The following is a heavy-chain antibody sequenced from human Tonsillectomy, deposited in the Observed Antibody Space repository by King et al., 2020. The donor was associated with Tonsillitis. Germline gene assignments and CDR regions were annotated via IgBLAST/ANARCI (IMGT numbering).Heavy chain of an antibody. CDR3: ASGQLARGTYYYYSGMDV. D-gene: IGHD6-6*01. CDR1: GGTFSSYG. J-gene: IGHJ6*02. CDR2: IIPIFGTA. V-gene: IGHV1-69*01. Sequence: QLVQSGAEVKKPGSSVKVSCKASGGTFSSYGNSWVRQAPGQGLEWMGGIIPIFGTANYAQKFQGRVTITADESTSTAYMELSSLRSEDTAVYYCASGQLARGTYYYYSGMDVWGQGTTVTVSS.